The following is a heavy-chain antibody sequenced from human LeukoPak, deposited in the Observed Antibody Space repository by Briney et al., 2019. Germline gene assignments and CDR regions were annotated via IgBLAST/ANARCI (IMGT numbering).Heavy chain of an antibody. CDR2: IYYSVST. J-gene: IGHJ4*02. CDR3: ARGPVSKDVDTAMVDMQD. V-gene: IGHV4-30-4*01. Sequence: SETLSLTCTVSGGSISSGDYYWSWIRQPPGKGLEWIGYIYYSVSTYYNPSLKSRVTISVDTSKNQFSQKLSSVTAADTAVYYCARGPVSKDVDTAMVDMQDWGQGTLVTVSS. CDR1: GGSISSGDYY. D-gene: IGHD5-18*01.